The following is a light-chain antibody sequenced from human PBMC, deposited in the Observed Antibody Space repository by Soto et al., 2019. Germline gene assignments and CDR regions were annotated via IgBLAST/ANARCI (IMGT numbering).Light chain of an antibody. J-gene: IGLJ1*01. V-gene: IGLV2-8*01. Sequence: QSVLTQPPSASGSPAQSVTISCTGTSSDVGYYNYVSWYQQYPGKAPKLLIYEVSKRPSVVPDRFSGSKSGTSASLAISGLRSEDEADYYCAAWDDSLSGLYVFGTGTKVTVL. CDR1: SSDVGYYNY. CDR2: EVS. CDR3: AAWDDSLSGLYV.